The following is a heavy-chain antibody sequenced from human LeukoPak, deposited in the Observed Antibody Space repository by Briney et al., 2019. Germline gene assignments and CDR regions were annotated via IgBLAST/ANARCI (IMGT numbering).Heavy chain of an antibody. V-gene: IGHV3-9*03. CDR1: GFTFDDYA. D-gene: IGHD2-2*01. CDR2: ISWNSGSI. J-gene: IGHJ4*02. CDR3: AKGSSYQLLSYFDY. Sequence: GGSLRLSCAASGFTFDDYAMHWVRQAPGKGLEWVSGISWNSGSIGYADSVKGRFTISGDNAKNSLYLQMNSLRAEDMALYYCAKGSSYQLLSYFDYWGQGTLVTVSS.